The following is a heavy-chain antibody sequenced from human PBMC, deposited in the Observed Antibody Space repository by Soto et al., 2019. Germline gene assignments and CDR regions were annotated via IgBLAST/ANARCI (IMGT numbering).Heavy chain of an antibody. D-gene: IGHD1-1*01. CDR2: MNPNSANT. CDR3: ARMATYGKANWFDP. V-gene: IGHV1-8*01. J-gene: IGHJ5*02. CDR1: GYAFGDYD. Sequence: ASVKVSCKASGYAFGDYDISWVREAPGQGLEWMGWMNPNSANTGYAQKFQGRVSMTRDMSISTAYMELSRLRPEDTAIYYCARMATYGKANWFDPWGQGGMVTVSS.